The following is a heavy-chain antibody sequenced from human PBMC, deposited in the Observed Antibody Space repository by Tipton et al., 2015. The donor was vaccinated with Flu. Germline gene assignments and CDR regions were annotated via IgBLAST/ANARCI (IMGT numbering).Heavy chain of an antibody. CDR1: SGSIRSTNYF. CDR3: ARAVGGRDAY. CDR2: IYPSGTT. Sequence: GLVKPSETLSLTCTVSSGSIRSTNYFCAWIRQPPGKRLELIGSIYPSGTTYYNPSLKSRVTISVDTSKSQFSLKVRSVTAADTAVYYCARAVGGRDAYWGQGTLVTVSS. V-gene: IGHV4-39*01. J-gene: IGHJ4*02. D-gene: IGHD5-24*01.